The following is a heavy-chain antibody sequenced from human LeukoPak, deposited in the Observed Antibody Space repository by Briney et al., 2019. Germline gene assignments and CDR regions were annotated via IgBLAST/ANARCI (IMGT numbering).Heavy chain of an antibody. V-gene: IGHV1-69*02. CDR1: GGTFSSYT. D-gene: IGHD3-22*01. CDR3: ARQRSDNHYDSSGYHDY. CDR2: IILILGIA. Sequence: SVKVSCKASGGTFSSYTISWVRQAPGQGLEWMGRIILILGIANYAQKFQGRVTITADKSTSTAYMELSSLRSEDTAVYYCARQRSDNHYDSSGYHDYWGQGTLVTVSS. J-gene: IGHJ4*02.